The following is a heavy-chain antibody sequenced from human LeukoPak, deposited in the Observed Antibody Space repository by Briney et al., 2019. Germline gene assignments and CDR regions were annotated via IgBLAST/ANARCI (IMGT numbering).Heavy chain of an antibody. CDR2: ISAYNGNT. Sequence: ASVKVSCKASGYTFTSYGISWVRQAPGQGLEWMGWISAYNGNTNYAQKLQGRVTMTTDTSTSTAYMELRSLRSDDTAVYYCARATLSITIFATAFDIWGQGTMLTVSS. V-gene: IGHV1-18*01. J-gene: IGHJ3*02. CDR3: ARATLSITIFATAFDI. D-gene: IGHD3-9*01. CDR1: GYTFTSYG.